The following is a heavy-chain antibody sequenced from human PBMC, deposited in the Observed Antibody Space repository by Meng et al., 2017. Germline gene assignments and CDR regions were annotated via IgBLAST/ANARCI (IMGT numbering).Heavy chain of an antibody. V-gene: IGHV1-3*01. CDR2: INAGNGDT. CDR3: ATTLNYDFWSGFYY. J-gene: IGHJ4*02. Sequence: QVQLVQSGAEVKELLGAAVKISCKASGYTFNNYAMHWVRQAPGQRLEWMGWINAGNGDTKFSQKFQGRVSISRDTSASTAYMELRSLRFEDTAVYYCATTLNYDFWSGFYYWGQGTLVTVSS. D-gene: IGHD3-3*01. CDR1: GYTFNNYA.